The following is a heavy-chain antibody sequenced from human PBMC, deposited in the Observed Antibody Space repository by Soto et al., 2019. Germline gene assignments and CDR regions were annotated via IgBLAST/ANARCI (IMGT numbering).Heavy chain of an antibody. CDR1: GGTFNNYA. CDR3: ARDRGGVASNWFDP. J-gene: IGHJ5*02. Sequence: ASVKVSCKASGGTFNNYAISWVRQAPGQGLEWMGWISAYNGNTNYAQKLQGRVTMTTDTSTSTAYMELRSLRSDDTAVYYCARDRGGVASNWFDPWGQGTLVTVSS. V-gene: IGHV1-18*01. CDR2: ISAYNGNT. D-gene: IGHD3-10*01.